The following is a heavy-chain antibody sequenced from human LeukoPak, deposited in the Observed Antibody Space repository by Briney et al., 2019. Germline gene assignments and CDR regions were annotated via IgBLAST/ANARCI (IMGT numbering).Heavy chain of an antibody. D-gene: IGHD6-19*01. J-gene: IGHJ4*02. CDR2: IYHSGST. V-gene: IGHV4-39*07. Sequence: PSETLSLTCTVSGGSISSSSYYWGWIRQPPGKGLEWIGSIYHSGSTYYNPSLKSRVTISVDMSKNQFSLKLSSVTAADTAVYYCATRGSSGWEYYFDYWGQGTLVTVSS. CDR1: GGSISSSSYY. CDR3: ATRGSSGWEYYFDY.